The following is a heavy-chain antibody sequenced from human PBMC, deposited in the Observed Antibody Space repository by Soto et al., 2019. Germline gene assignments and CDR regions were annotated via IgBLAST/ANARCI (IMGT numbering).Heavy chain of an antibody. J-gene: IGHJ4*02. D-gene: IGHD2-21*02. CDR1: GFTFSDYW. Sequence: GSLRLSCEASGFTFSDYWIHWVRQAPGRGLVWVSRVKGNGIGTNYADSVEGRFTISRDNAKNTVYLQMNGLRSDDTALYYCALPYAGDPAGFDSRGQGTRVTVS. CDR3: ALPYAGDPAGFDS. V-gene: IGHV3-74*01. CDR2: VKGNGIGT.